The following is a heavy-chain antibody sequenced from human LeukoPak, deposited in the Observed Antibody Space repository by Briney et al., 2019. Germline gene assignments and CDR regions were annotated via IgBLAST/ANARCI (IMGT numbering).Heavy chain of an antibody. Sequence: GASVKVSCKASGYTFTGYYMHWVRQAPGQGLEWMGWINPNSGGTNYAQKFQGRVTMTRDTSISTAYMELSRLRSDDTAVYYCARDHRIRVGARSTIVYWGQGTLVTVSS. J-gene: IGHJ4*02. CDR1: GYTFTGYY. V-gene: IGHV1-2*02. D-gene: IGHD1-26*01. CDR2: INPNSGGT. CDR3: ARDHRIRVGARSTIVY.